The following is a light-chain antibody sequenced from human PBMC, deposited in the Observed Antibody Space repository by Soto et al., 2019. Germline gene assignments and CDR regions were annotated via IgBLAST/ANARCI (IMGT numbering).Light chain of an antibody. J-gene: IGKJ5*01. Sequence: DIPMTQYPSTLSQAVGHPVTITCRASQSISSWLAWYQQQPGKAPKLLIYDASSFESGVPSRFTGSGSGTDFTLTISGLQSDDSAVYFCQQYNSWPFSFGQGTRLEIK. CDR2: DAS. CDR3: QQYNSWPFS. V-gene: IGKV1-5*01. CDR1: QSISSW.